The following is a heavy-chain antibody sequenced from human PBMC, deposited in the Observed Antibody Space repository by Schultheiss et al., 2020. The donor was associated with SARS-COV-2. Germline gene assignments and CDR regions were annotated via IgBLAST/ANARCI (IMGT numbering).Heavy chain of an antibody. CDR2: ISYDGSNK. CDR3: VKEGEEMGTS. Sequence: SLRLSCAASGFTFSSYAMHWVRQAPGKGLEWVAVISYDGSNKYYADSVKGRFTVSRDNAKNSLDLQMNSLRVDDTAVYYCVKEGEEMGTSWGQGTLVTVSS. D-gene: IGHD5-24*01. V-gene: IGHV3-30*07. J-gene: IGHJ4*02. CDR1: GFTFSSYA.